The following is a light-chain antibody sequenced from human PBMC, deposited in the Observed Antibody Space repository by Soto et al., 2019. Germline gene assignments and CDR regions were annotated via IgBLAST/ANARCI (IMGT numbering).Light chain of an antibody. CDR3: QDSKCYPWR. CDR1: QTISSW. CDR2: DAS. V-gene: IGKV1-5*01. J-gene: IGKJ1*01. Sequence: DVQVAQSHYPLSGSVGDRVTITCRASQTISSWLAWYQQKPGKAPKLLIYDASSLESGVPSRFSGSGSGTEFTLTISCLQPDDFAPYCCQDSKCYPWRLGEGTKVAIK.